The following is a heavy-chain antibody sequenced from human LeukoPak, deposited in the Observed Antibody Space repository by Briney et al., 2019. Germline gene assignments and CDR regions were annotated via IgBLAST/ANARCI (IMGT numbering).Heavy chain of an antibody. Sequence: PGGSLRLSCAASGFTFSSYAMSWVRQAPGKGLEWVAVIWYDGSNKYYADSVKGRFTISRDNSKNTLYLQMNSLRAEDTAVYYCAKSGYCSSTSCYGFDYWGQGTLVTVSS. J-gene: IGHJ4*02. V-gene: IGHV3-33*06. CDR2: IWYDGSNK. CDR3: AKSGYCSSTSCYGFDY. D-gene: IGHD2-2*01. CDR1: GFTFSSYA.